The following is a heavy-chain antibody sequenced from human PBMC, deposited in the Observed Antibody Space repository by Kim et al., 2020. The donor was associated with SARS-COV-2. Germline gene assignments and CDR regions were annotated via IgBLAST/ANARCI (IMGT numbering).Heavy chain of an antibody. V-gene: IGHV1-2*06. CDR1: GYTFTGYY. J-gene: IGHJ4*02. CDR2: INPNSGGT. CDR3: ARGGGGYDPIDY. D-gene: IGHD5-12*01. Sequence: ASVKVSCKASGYTFTGYYLHWVRQAPGQGLEWMGRINPNSGGTNYAQKFQGRVTVTWDTSISTAYMDLISLRSDDTAVYYCARGGGGYDPIDYWGQGTLVTVSS.